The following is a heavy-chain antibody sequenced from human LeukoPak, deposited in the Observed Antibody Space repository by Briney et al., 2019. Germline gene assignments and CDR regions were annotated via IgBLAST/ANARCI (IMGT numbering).Heavy chain of an antibody. J-gene: IGHJ4*02. CDR1: GASFNTYY. V-gene: IGHV4-34*01. CDR3: ARSYYDILTGYYVDY. Sequence: SETLSLTCAVYGASFNTYYWNWIRQSPGQGLGWSGEINYTVTTTSTPTLPRRVTTSEETSKNQFTPQLSSAPSADTAVYYCARSYYDILTGYYVDYWGQGTLVTVSS. CDR2: INYTVTT. D-gene: IGHD3-9*01.